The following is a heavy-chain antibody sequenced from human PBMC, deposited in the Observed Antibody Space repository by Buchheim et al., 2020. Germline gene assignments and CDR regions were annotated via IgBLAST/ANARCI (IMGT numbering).Heavy chain of an antibody. CDR3: ARGTVLRYFDWLPNYYYYYGMDV. CDR1: GGSFSGYY. J-gene: IGHJ6*02. V-gene: IGHV4-34*01. CDR2: INHSGST. D-gene: IGHD3-9*01. Sequence: QVQLQQWGAGLLKPSETLSLTCAVYGGSFSGYYWSWIRQPPGKGLEWIGEINHSGSTNYNPSLKSRVTISVDTSKNQFSLQLSSVTAADTAVYYCARGTVLRYFDWLPNYYYYYGMDVWGQGTT.